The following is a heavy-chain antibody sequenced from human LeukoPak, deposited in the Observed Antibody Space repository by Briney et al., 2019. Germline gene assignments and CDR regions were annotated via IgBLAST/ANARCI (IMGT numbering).Heavy chain of an antibody. CDR3: AKEIEGLGVPARRWFDN. CDR1: GDSISSHC. V-gene: IGHV4-59*11. D-gene: IGHD2-2*01. CDR2: ICNSGST. J-gene: IGHJ4*02. Sequence: SETLSLTCIVSGDSISSHCWSWIRQPPGKGLEWAGCICNSGSTNYNPSLRSRVTMSVDTSKNQFSLKLSSVTAADTAMYYCAKEIEGLGVPARRWFDNWGQGTLVTVSS.